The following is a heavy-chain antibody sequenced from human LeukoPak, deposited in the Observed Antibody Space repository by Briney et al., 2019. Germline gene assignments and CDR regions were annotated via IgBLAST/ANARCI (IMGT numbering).Heavy chain of an antibody. Sequence: ASVKVSCKASGYTFTDYYVHWVRQAPGQGLEWMGGIIPIFGTSNYAQKFQGRVTITADESTSTAYMDLSSLRSEDTAMYYCARDAPYYYGSGSYIDAFDIWGQGTMVTVSS. CDR2: IIPIFGTS. J-gene: IGHJ3*02. V-gene: IGHV1-69*13. CDR3: ARDAPYYYGSGSYIDAFDI. CDR1: GYTFTDYY. D-gene: IGHD3-10*01.